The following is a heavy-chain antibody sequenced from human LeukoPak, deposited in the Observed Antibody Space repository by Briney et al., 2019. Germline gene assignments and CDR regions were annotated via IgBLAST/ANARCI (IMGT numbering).Heavy chain of an antibody. CDR2: IYPGDSDT. D-gene: IGHD5-12*01. V-gene: IGHV5-51*01. CDR1: GYSFTSYW. J-gene: IGHJ3*02. CDR3: ASSGYSGYEPHDAFDI. Sequence: GESLKISCKGSGYSFTSYWIGWVRQMPGKGLEWMGIIYPGDSDTRYSPSFQGQVTISADKSISTAYLQWSSLKASDTAMYYCASSGYSGYEPHDAFDIWGQGTMVTVSS.